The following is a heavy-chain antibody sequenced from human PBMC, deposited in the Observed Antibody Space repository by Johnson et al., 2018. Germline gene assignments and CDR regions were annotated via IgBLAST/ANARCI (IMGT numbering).Heavy chain of an antibody. D-gene: IGHD2-21*02. Sequence: QVQLVESGGGVVQPGKSLRISCAASGFIFRSHDMHWVRQAPGKGLEWVAVISYDDNNKYYVDSVKGRFTIFRDVSKSMLYLQMNLLRHEDTAVYYCARGADPYCGGACCFQYWGQGTLVTVSA. J-gene: IGHJ1*01. V-gene: IGHV3-30*03. CDR3: ARGADPYCGGACCFQY. CDR1: GFIFRSHD. CDR2: ISYDDNNK.